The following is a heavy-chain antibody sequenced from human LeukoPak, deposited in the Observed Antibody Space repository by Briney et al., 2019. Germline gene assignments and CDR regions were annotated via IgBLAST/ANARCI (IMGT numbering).Heavy chain of an antibody. CDR1: GFTFTNHW. CDR3: TRGDGRGRSDGAV. V-gene: IGHV3-7*01. D-gene: IGHD5-18*01. J-gene: IGHJ4*02. CDR2: MNVHGSDK. Sequence: GESLRLSCGASGFTFTNHWMGWVRQAPENGLEWVAIMNVHGSDKYQLDSVKGPFTISRDSAKNTLYLQMTGLRVEDTALYYCTRGDGRGRSDGAVWGPGTLVTVSS.